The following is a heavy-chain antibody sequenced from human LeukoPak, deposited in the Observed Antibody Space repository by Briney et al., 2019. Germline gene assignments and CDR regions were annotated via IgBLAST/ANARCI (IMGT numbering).Heavy chain of an antibody. J-gene: IGHJ5*02. CDR3: ARDLTVTTSGVWFDP. CDR2: IYTSGST. Sequence: ASETLSLTCTVSGGSISSYYRSWIRQPAGKGLEWIGRIYTSGSTNYNPSLKSRVTMSVDTSKNQFSLKLSSVTAADTAVYYCARDLTVTTSGVWFDPWGQGTLVTVSS. V-gene: IGHV4-4*07. D-gene: IGHD4-17*01. CDR1: GGSISSYY.